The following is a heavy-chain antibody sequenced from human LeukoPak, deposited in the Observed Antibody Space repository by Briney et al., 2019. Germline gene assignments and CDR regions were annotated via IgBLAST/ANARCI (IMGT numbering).Heavy chain of an antibody. J-gene: IGHJ4*02. CDR2: IYYSGST. CDR1: GGSISSYY. CDR3: ARGKQWLVAYYFDY. Sequence: SETLSLTSTVYGGSISSYYCSWNRQPPGKGLEWNGYIYYSGSTNYNPSLKSRVTISVDTSKNQFSLKLSSVTAADTAVYYCARGKQWLVAYYFDYWGQGTLVTVSS. V-gene: IGHV4-59*01. D-gene: IGHD6-19*01.